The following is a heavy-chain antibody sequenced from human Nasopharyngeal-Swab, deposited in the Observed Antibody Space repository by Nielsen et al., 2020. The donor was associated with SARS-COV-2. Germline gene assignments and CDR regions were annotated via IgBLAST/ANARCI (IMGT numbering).Heavy chain of an antibody. CDR3: ARVDVHDAFDV. J-gene: IGHJ3*01. CDR1: GFTFSSYA. Sequence: GGSLRLSCAASGFTFSSYAMHWVRQAPGEGLVWVSRMNSDGSRTSYADSVKGRFTISRDNAKNTLYLQMNSLRAEDTAVYYCARVDVHDAFDVWGQGTMVTVSS. D-gene: IGHD3-16*01. V-gene: IGHV3-74*01. CDR2: MNSDGSRT.